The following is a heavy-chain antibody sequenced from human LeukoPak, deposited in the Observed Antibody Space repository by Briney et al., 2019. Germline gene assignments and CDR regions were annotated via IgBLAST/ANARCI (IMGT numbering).Heavy chain of an antibody. CDR2: INDDGSSR. D-gene: IGHD2-15*01. CDR1: GFTFSSYW. Sequence: PGGSLRLSCAASGFTFSSYWMHWVRQAPGKGLVWVSRINDDGSSRTYADSVKGRFTISRDNTKNTLYLQMNSLRAEDTAVYYCARDPTVWFCSGGSCYPPDSWGQGTLVTVSS. V-gene: IGHV3-74*01. J-gene: IGHJ4*02. CDR3: ARDPTVWFCSGGSCYPPDS.